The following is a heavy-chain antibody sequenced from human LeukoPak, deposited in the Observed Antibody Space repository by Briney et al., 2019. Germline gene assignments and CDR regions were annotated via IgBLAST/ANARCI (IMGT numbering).Heavy chain of an antibody. J-gene: IGHJ4*02. Sequence: ASVKVSCKASGYTFTSYDINWVRQATGQGLEWMGWMNPNSGNTGYAQKLQGRVTMTTDTSTSTAYMELRSLRSDDTAVYYCARAVTVAGRNFDYWGQGTLVTVSS. CDR1: GYTFTSYD. CDR2: MNPNSGNT. V-gene: IGHV1-8*01. D-gene: IGHD6-19*01. CDR3: ARAVTVAGRNFDY.